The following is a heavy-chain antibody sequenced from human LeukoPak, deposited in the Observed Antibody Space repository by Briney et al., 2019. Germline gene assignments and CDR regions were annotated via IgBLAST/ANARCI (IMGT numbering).Heavy chain of an antibody. CDR1: GGTFSSYA. CDR3: ARAVPAAKAVWFDP. CDR2: INPSGGST. V-gene: IGHV1-46*01. J-gene: IGHJ5*02. D-gene: IGHD2-2*01. Sequence: ASVKVSCKASGGTFSSYAISWVRQAPGQGLEWMGIINPSGGSTSYAQKFQGRVTMTRDTSTSTVYMELSSLRSEDTAVYYCARAVPAAKAVWFDPWGQGTLVTVSS.